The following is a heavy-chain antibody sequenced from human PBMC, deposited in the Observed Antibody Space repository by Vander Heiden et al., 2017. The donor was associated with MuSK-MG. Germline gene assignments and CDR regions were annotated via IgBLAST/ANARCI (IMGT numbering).Heavy chain of an antibody. J-gene: IGHJ4*02. CDR2: INPQSGDT. CDR3: ARAAKVGVFGWDYFDL. V-gene: IGHV1-2*02. Sequence: QVQLVQSGAEVKKPGASVKVSCKASGYTFSDYYLHWVRQAPGQGLEWMGWINPQSGDTHYAQKCQGRVTMTTDTSFSTAYMELTSLRSDDTAVYYCARAAKVGVFGWDYFDLWGQGTLVTVSS. CDR1: GYTFSDYY. D-gene: IGHD1-26*01.